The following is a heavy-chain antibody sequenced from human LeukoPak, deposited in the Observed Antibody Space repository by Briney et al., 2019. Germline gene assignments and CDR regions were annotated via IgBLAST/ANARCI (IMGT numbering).Heavy chain of an antibody. CDR1: GFTFRNHG. CDR3: ARDRGGLHYCDS. CDR2: IWYDGSEK. J-gene: IGHJ4*02. D-gene: IGHD3-16*01. V-gene: IGHV3-33*01. Sequence: GGPLRLSCAASGFTFRNHGMHWVRQAPGKGLEWVAVIWYDGSEKYYADSVQGRFAISRDNSKNTLYLQMNSLRDEDTAVYYCARDRGGLHYCDSWGQGTLVTVSS.